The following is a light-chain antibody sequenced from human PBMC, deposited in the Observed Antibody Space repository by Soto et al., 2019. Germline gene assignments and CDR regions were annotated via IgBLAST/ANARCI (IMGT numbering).Light chain of an antibody. Sequence: NFMLTQPHSVSESPGKTVTISCTGSSGSIASNYVQWYQQRPGSAPTTVIYEDNQRPSGVPDRFSGSIDSSSNSASLTISGLKTEDEADYYCQSDDISNVVFGGGTKVTVL. CDR3: QSDDISNVV. CDR1: SGSIASNY. J-gene: IGLJ2*01. V-gene: IGLV6-57*02. CDR2: EDN.